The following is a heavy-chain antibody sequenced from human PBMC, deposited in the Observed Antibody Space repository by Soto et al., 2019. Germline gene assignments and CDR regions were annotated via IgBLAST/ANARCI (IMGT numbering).Heavy chain of an antibody. D-gene: IGHD3-10*01. CDR2: INAGNGNT. V-gene: IGHV1-3*01. Sequence: QVQLVQSGAEVKKPGASVKVSCKASGYTFTSYAMHWVRQAPGQRLEWMGWINAGNGNTKYSQQFQGRVTITRDTSASTAYMELSSLRSEDTAVYYCARVLSYYNWFDPWGQGTLVTVSS. CDR1: GYTFTSYA. CDR3: ARVLSYYNWFDP. J-gene: IGHJ5*02.